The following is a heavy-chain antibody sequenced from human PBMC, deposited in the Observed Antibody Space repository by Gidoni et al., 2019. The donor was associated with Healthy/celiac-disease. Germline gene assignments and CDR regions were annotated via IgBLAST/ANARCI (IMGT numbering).Heavy chain of an antibody. CDR2: INDGNGNT. CDR3: ARDTYPADGWFDP. CDR1: GDNFTSYA. J-gene: IGHJ5*02. Sequence: VQLVKAGAEVKKPGASVKVSCKASGDNFTSYARHWVRQDPGQMLEWMGWINDGNGNTKYAQKFQCRVTITRDTSASTAYMELSSLSSEDTAVYYCARDTYPADGWFDPWVQGTLVTVSS. V-gene: IGHV1-3*01. D-gene: IGHD2-21*01.